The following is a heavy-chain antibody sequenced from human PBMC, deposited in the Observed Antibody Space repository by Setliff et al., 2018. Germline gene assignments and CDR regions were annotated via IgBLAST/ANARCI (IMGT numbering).Heavy chain of an antibody. Sequence: SETLSLTCTVYGGSFGDYYWGWVRQPPGKGLEWIGEINHSGSTNYIPSLKSRLTISVDTSKNQFSLKLSSVTAADTAMYYCRFWSGYYKNDYWGQGTLVTV. CDR2: INHSGST. J-gene: IGHJ4*02. CDR3: RFWSGYYKNDY. CDR1: GGSFGDYY. D-gene: IGHD3-3*01. V-gene: IGHV4-34*01.